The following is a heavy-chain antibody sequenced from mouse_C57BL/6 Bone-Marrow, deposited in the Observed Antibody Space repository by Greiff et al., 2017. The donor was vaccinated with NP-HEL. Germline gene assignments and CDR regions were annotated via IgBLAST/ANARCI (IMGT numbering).Heavy chain of an antibody. CDR2: INPNNGGT. V-gene: IGHV1-18*01. CDR1: GYTFTDYN. Sequence: EVQGVESGPELVKPGASVKIPCKASGYTFTDYNMDWVKQSHGKSLEWIGDINPNNGGTIYNQKFKGKATLTVDKSSSTAYMELRSLTSEDTAVYYCARRLYYGIHYYAMDYWGQGTSVTVSS. D-gene: IGHD2-1*01. J-gene: IGHJ4*01. CDR3: ARRLYYGIHYYAMDY.